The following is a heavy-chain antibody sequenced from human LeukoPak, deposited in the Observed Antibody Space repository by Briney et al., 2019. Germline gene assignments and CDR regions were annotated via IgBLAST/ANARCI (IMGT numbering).Heavy chain of an antibody. V-gene: IGHV1-69*05. D-gene: IGHD3-3*01. CDR1: GGTFSSYA. CDR3: ARESPTYDFWSGLTFGDYYGMDV. J-gene: IGHJ6*02. Sequence: GASVKVSCKASGGTFSSYAISWVRQAPGQGLEWMGGIIPIFGTANYAQKFQGRVTMTTDTSTSTAYMELRSLRSDDTAVYYCARESPTYDFWSGLTFGDYYGMDVWGQGTTVTVSS. CDR2: IIPIFGTA.